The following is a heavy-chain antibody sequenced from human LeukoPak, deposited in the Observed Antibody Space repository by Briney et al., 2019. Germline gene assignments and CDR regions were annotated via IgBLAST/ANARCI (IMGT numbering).Heavy chain of an antibody. V-gene: IGHV3-30*02. CDR2: IRYDGSNK. CDR1: GFTFSSYG. D-gene: IGHD2-15*01. J-gene: IGHJ4*02. CDR3: AKGGVGYCSGGSCHNTNDY. Sequence: GGSLRLSCAASGFTFSSYGMHWVRQAPGKGLEWVAFIRYDGSNKYYADSVKGRFTISRDNSKNTLYLQMNSLRAEDTAVYYCAKGGVGYCSGGSCHNTNDYWGQGTLVTVSS.